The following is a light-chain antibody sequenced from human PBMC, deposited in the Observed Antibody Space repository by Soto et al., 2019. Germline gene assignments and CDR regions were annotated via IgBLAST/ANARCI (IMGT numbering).Light chain of an antibody. V-gene: IGKV3-20*01. CDR2: AAS. J-gene: IGKJ3*01. Sequence: DIVLTQSPGTLSLSPGERASLSCRASQSVSSRHLAWYQQKPGQSPRLLIYAASSRATGTPDRFSGSGSGTDFTLTISRLEPDDLAVYYCQQYGSSPFTFGPGTKVDIK. CDR3: QQYGSSPFT. CDR1: QSVSSRH.